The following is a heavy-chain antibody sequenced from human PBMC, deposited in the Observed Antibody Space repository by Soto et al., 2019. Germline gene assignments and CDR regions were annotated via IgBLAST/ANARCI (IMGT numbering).Heavy chain of an antibody. CDR2: VYYSGST. J-gene: IGHJ5*02. V-gene: IGHV4-59*01. CDR3: AAGHFWSGFSXNEIKWFDP. CDR1: SGSISSYY. Sequence: PSETLSLTCSVSSGSISSYYWSWIRQPPGKGLEWIGYVYYSGSTNYNPSLKSRVTISIDTSKNQFSLRLSSVTAADTAVYYCAAGHFWSGFSXNEIKWFDPWGQGALVTVSS. D-gene: IGHD3-3*02.